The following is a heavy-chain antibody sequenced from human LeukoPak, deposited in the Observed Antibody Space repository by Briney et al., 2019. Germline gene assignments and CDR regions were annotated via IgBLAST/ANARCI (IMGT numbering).Heavy chain of an antibody. CDR2: INHSGST. Sequence: PSETLPLTCAVYGGSFSGYYWSWIRQPPGKGLAWIGGINHSGSTNYNPSLKSRVTISVDTSKNQFSLKLSSVTAADTAVYYCARDDIVATSDAFDIWGQGTMVTVSS. V-gene: IGHV4-34*01. CDR1: GGSFSGYY. J-gene: IGHJ3*02. CDR3: ARDDIVATSDAFDI. D-gene: IGHD5-12*01.